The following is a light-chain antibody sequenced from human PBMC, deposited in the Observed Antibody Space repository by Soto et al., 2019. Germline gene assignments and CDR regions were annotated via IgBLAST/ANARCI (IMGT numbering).Light chain of an antibody. CDR1: SSNIGADYD. CDR3: QSYDSSLSGVI. J-gene: IGLJ2*01. CDR2: GNS. V-gene: IGLV1-40*01. Sequence: QSVLTQPPSVSGAPGQRVTISCTGSSSNIGADYDVHWYQQLPGTAPKLLIYGNSNRPSGVPDRFSGSKSGTSASLAITGLQAEDEADYYGQSYDSSLSGVIFGGGTKVTVL.